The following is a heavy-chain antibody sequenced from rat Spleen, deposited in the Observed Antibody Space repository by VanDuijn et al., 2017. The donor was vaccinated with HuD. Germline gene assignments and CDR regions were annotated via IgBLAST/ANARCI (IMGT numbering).Heavy chain of an antibody. J-gene: IGHJ3*01. CDR1: GFTFINSG. V-gene: IGHV5S13*01. Sequence: VQLVESGGGFVQPGGSLNTSCASSGFTFINSGMAWFVQAPTKGLVGVASITNSGDTTYYRDSVKGRFTISRDNAKSTLYLQMDSLRSEDTATYYCTTYYYDGSYYLHWFAYWGQGTLVTVSS. CDR3: TTYYYDGSYYLHWFAY. D-gene: IGHD1-12*02. CDR2: ITNSGDTT.